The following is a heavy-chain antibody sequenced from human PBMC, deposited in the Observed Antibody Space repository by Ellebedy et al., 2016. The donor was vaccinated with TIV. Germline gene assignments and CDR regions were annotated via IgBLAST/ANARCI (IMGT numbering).Heavy chain of an antibody. CDR1: GCTFNNFG. Sequence: AASVKVSCKASGCTFNNFGINWVRQAPGQGLEWMGRFIPIFGTADYAQKFQGRVTMTADGSTNTAYMELSSLRSEDTATYYCARGGGSNGMDVWGQGTTVTVSS. CDR2: FIPIFGTA. D-gene: IGHD3-16*01. V-gene: IGHV1-69*13. J-gene: IGHJ6*02. CDR3: ARGGGSNGMDV.